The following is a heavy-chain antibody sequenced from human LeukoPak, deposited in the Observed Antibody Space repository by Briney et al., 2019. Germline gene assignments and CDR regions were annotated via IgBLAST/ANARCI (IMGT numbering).Heavy chain of an antibody. J-gene: IGHJ4*02. CDR2: ISYDGSNK. V-gene: IGHV3-30*18. CDR1: GFTFSSYG. D-gene: IGHD3-22*01. CDR3: AKWGGYYDSSGDNDFDY. Sequence: PGRSLRLSCAASGFTFSSYGMHWVRQAPGEGLEWVAVISYDGSNKYYADSVKGRFTISRDNSKNTLYLQMNSLRAEDTAVYYCAKWGGYYDSSGDNDFDYWGQGTLVTVSS.